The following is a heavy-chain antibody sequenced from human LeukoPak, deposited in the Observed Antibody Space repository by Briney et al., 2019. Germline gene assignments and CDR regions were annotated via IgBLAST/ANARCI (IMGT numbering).Heavy chain of an antibody. J-gene: IGHJ1*01. V-gene: IGHV4-59*01. CDR3: ARVIRGSGSEYFQH. CDR1: GGSISSYY. Sequence: SETLSLTCTVSGGSISSYYWSWIRQPPGKWLEWNGYIYYSGSTYYNPSLKSRIPISVDTSKNQFSLKLSSVTAADTAVYYCARVIRGSGSEYFQHWGQGALVTVSS. CDR2: IYYSGST. D-gene: IGHD3-10*01.